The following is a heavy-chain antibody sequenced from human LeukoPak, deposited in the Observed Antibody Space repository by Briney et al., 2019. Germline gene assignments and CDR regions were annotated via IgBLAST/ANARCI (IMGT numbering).Heavy chain of an antibody. CDR2: VSGSGVTT. V-gene: IGHV3-23*01. CDR3: AKGSTWSMYYFDY. D-gene: IGHD6-13*01. Sequence: GGSLRLSCAASGFTFSSYAVSWVRQAPGKGLEWLSAVSGSGVTTYYADSMKGRFTISRDNSKNTLYLQMNSLRAEDTAVYYCAKGSTWSMYYFDYWGQGTLVTVSS. CDR1: GFTFSSYA. J-gene: IGHJ4*02.